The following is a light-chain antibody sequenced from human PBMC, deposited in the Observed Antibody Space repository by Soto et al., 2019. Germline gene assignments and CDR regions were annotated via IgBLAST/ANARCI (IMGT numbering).Light chain of an antibody. J-gene: IGKJ1*01. Sequence: SQSISSWLAWYQQKPGKAPKLLIYKASSLESGVPSRFSGSGSGTEFTLTISSLQPGDFATYYCQQYNSYRTFGQGTKV. V-gene: IGKV1-5*03. CDR1: QSISSW. CDR3: QQYNSYRT. CDR2: KAS.